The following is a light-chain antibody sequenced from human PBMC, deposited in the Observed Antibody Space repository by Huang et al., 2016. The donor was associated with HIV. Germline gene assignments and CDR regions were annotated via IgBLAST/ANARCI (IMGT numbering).Light chain of an antibody. Sequence: EIVLTQSPGTLSLSPGERATLSCRASQSVRSNTYLAWYQQKPGQAPRLLIYGASSRATGIPDRFSGSGSGTDFTLTITRLEPEDSAVYYCQQYGSSPPFPLGQGTKLEIK. CDR1: QSVRSNTY. V-gene: IGKV3-20*01. CDR3: QQYGSSPPFP. J-gene: IGKJ2*01. CDR2: GAS.